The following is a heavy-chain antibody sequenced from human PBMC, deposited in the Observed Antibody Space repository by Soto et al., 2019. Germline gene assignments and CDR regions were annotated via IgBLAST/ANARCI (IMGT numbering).Heavy chain of an antibody. J-gene: IGHJ3*01. CDR1: GGSSCSFY. V-gene: IGHV4-59*01. D-gene: IGHD3-10*01. Sequence: SESLYPSCTVAGGSSCSFYWSWIRQPPGKGLEWIGYIYYSGSINYSPSLKSRVTISVDTSKNQFSLKLSSVTAADTAVYYCARVWGGAFDFWGQGTMVT. CDR3: ARVWGGAFDF. CDR2: IYYSGSI.